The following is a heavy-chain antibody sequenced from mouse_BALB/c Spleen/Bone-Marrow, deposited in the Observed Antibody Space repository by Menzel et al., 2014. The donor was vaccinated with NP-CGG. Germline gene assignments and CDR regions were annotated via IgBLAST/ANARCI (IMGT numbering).Heavy chain of an antibody. CDR2: IWSGGST. CDR3: ARTALYKGYCDY. Sequence: QVQLKESGPGLVQPSQSLSITCTVSGFSLXSCGVRWVRQSPGKGLEWLGVIWSGGSTDYNAAFISRLSISKDNSKSQVFFKKNSLQADDTAIYYCARTALYKGYCDYWGQGTTLTVSS. J-gene: IGHJ2*01. V-gene: IGHV2-4-1*01. D-gene: IGHD1-3*01. CDR1: GFSLXSCG.